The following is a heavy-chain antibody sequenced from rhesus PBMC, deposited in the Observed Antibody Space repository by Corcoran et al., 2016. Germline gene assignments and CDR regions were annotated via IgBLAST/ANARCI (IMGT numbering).Heavy chain of an antibody. J-gene: IGHJ4*01. D-gene: IGHD6-25*01. V-gene: IGHV4S10*01. CDR2: IYGSRNST. CDR3: ARGRYSGSWNGGFDY. Sequence: QVQLQESGPGVVKPSETLSLTCAVSGGSISDSYRWSWIRQPPGKGLEVIGYIYGSRNSTNYTPSPKGLVTFSKDTSKSQLSLKLSSVTAADTAVYDCARGRYSGSWNGGFDYWGQGVLVTVSS. CDR1: GGSISDSYR.